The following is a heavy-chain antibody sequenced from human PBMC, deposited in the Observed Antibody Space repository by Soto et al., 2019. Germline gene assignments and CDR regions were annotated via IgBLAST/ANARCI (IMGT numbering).Heavy chain of an antibody. J-gene: IGHJ4*02. Sequence: SETLSRTCALSGGSISSYYWSWIRQPPGKGLEWIGYIYYSGSTNYNPSLKSRVTISVDTSKNQFSLKLSSVTAADTAVYYCARHLPDTAMAFDYWGQGTLVTVSS. D-gene: IGHD5-18*01. CDR2: IYYSGST. CDR3: ARHLPDTAMAFDY. CDR1: GGSISSYY. V-gene: IGHV4-59*08.